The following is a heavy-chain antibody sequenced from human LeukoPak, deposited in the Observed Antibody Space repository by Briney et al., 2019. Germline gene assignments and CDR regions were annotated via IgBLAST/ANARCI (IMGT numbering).Heavy chain of an antibody. V-gene: IGHV3-30*18. CDR2: ISYDGSNK. CDR1: GFSFSSYG. D-gene: IGHD6-19*01. CDR3: AKDQTHLSYSSGWDY. J-gene: IGHJ4*02. Sequence: GGSLRLSCAASGFSFSSYGMHWARQAPGKGLEWVALISYDGSNKYYADSVKGRFTISRDNSKNTLYLQMNSLRAEDTAVYYCAKDQTHLSYSSGWDYWGQGTLVTVSS.